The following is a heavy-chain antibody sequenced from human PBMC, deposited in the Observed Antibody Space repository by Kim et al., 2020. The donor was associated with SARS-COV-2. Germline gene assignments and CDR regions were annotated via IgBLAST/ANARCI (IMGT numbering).Heavy chain of an antibody. CDR2: ISYDGSNK. D-gene: IGHD3-22*01. CDR1: GFTFSSYG. V-gene: IGHV3-30*18. CDR3: AKDSSSYYYVDYFDY. Sequence: GGSLRLSCAASGFTFSSYGMHWVRQAPGKGLEWVAVISYDGSNKYYADSVKGRFTISRDNSKNTLFLQMSSLRAEDTAVYYCAKDSSSYYYVDYFDYWCGGNVVTVS. J-gene: IGHJ4*02.